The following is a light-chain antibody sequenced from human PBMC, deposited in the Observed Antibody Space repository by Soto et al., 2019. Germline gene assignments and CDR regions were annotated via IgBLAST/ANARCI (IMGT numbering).Light chain of an antibody. CDR1: RIDVGSYNL. V-gene: IGLV2-23*01. CDR3: CSYAGSRRV. Sequence: SVPGLPAPLSGSPGPSGTLSRPWNRIDVGSYNLVSWYQQHPGKAPKLMIYEGSKRPSGVSNRFSGSKSGNTASLTISGLQAEDEADYYCCSYAGSRRVFGTGTKVTVL. CDR2: EGS. J-gene: IGLJ1*01.